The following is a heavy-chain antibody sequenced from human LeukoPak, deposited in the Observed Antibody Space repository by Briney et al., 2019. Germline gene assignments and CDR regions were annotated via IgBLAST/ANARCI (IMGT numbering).Heavy chain of an antibody. Sequence: SETLSLTCTVSGGSISSYYWSWIRQPPGKGLEWIGYIYHSGTTYYNPSLKSRVTISVDTSKNQFSLKLTSVNAADTAVYYCARVTGGSGYYFDYWGQGTLVTVSS. CDR2: IYHSGTT. V-gene: IGHV4-59*08. CDR1: GGSISSYY. J-gene: IGHJ4*02. CDR3: ARVTGGSGYYFDY. D-gene: IGHD3-3*01.